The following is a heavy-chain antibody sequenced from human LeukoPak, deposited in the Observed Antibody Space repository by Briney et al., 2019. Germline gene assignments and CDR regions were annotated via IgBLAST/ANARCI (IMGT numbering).Heavy chain of an antibody. Sequence: GGSLRLSCVASGFTFSSYSMNWVRQAPGKGLDWISGINSDSSAIYYADSVKGRFTISRDNAKNSLYLQMNSLRAEDTAVYYCARSYTGYDLWGQGTLVTVSS. CDR1: GFTFSSYS. J-gene: IGHJ4*02. CDR2: INSDSSAI. V-gene: IGHV3-48*01. D-gene: IGHD5-12*01. CDR3: ARSYTGYDL.